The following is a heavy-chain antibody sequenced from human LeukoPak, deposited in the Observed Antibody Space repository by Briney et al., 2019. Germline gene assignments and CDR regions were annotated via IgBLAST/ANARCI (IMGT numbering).Heavy chain of an antibody. V-gene: IGHV3-49*04. J-gene: IGHJ4*02. CDR2: IRRRAYGGAA. CDR1: GFAFDDFA. Sequence: GGSLRLSCTTSGFAFDDFAMSWVRQPAGKGLEWVGFIRRRAYGGAAEYAASVKGRFIISRDDSKGIAYLQMNSLKTEDTAVYYCSRNGLVDFDYWGQRSRVIVSP. CDR3: SRNGLVDFDY.